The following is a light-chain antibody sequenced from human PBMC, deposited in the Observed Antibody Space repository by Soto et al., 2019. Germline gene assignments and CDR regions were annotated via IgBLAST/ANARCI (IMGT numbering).Light chain of an antibody. CDR3: QQYGSSGT. J-gene: IGKJ1*01. Sequence: EIVMAQSPATLSVSPGERATLSCRASRSVSSNLAWYQQKRGQAPRLLIYDASNRATGVPDRFSGSGSGTDFTLTISRLEPEDFAVYYCQQYGSSGTFGQGTKVDIK. CDR2: DAS. CDR1: RSVSSN. V-gene: IGKV3-20*01.